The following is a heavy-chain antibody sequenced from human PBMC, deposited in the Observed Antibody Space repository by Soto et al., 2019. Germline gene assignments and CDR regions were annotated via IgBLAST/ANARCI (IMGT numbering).Heavy chain of an antibody. Sequence: GGSLRLSCVDSGFTFSWYWMSWVRQAPGKGLEWVANIKQDASEKNYADSLKGRFTISRDNAKNSPYLQMSSLRAEDTAVYYCARVVGATNTLHNWGQGTLVTVSS. D-gene: IGHD1-26*01. CDR2: IKQDASEK. V-gene: IGHV3-7*01. CDR3: ARVVGATNTLHN. J-gene: IGHJ4*02. CDR1: GFTFSWYW.